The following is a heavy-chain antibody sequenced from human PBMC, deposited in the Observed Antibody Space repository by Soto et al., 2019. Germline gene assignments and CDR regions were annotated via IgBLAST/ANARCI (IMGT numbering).Heavy chain of an antibody. D-gene: IGHD1-26*01. CDR1: GYTFTSYG. Sequence: ASVKVSCKASGYTFTSYGISWVRQAPGQGLEWMGWISAYNGNTNYAQKLQGRVTMTTDTSTSTAYMELRSLRSDDTAVYYCARGHIVGATRACGMDVWGQGTTVTVSS. CDR3: ARGHIVGATRACGMDV. V-gene: IGHV1-18*01. CDR2: ISAYNGNT. J-gene: IGHJ6*02.